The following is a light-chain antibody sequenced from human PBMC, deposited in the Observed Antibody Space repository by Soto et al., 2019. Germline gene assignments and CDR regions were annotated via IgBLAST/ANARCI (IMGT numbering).Light chain of an antibody. J-gene: IGKJ1*01. Sequence: EIVLTQSPGTLSLSPVERATLSGMASQSVSSNLAWYQQKPGQVPRLLIYGASSRATGIPDRFSGSGSGTDFTLTISRLEPEDFAVYYCQQYGSSPRTFGQGTKVDNK. CDR1: QSVSSN. CDR2: GAS. CDR3: QQYGSSPRT. V-gene: IGKV3-20*01.